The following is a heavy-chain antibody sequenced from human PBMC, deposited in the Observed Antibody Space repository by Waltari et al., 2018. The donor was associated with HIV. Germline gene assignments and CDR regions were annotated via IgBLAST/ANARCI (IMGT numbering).Heavy chain of an antibody. CDR3: VALTTVTGTIDN. J-gene: IGHJ4*02. CDR2: IYSNGVT. Sequence: QLQLQESGPALVKPSETLSLTCTVSTGYITQSYYWGWVRQFPGTGLEWSGTIYSNGVTNYAQSLKTRVALFVDTSKNQFSLRLNAVTAAYTSLYFCVALTTVTGTIDNWGQGTLVSISS. CDR1: TGYITQSYY. V-gene: IGHV4-39*01. D-gene: IGHD6-19*01.